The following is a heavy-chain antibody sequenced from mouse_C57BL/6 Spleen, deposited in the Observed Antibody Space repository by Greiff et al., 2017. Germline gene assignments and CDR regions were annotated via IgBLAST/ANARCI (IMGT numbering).Heavy chain of an antibody. D-gene: IGHD2-5*01. CDR1: GYTFTSYW. CDR2: IHPNSGST. V-gene: IGHV1-64*01. J-gene: IGHJ3*01. CDR3: AREGGYSNYAWFAY. Sequence: QVQLKQPGAELVKPGASVKLSCKASGYTFTSYWMHWVKQRPGQGLEWIGMIHPNSGSTNYNEKFKSKATLTVDKSSSTAYMQLSSLTSEDSAVYYCAREGGYSNYAWFAYWGQGTLVTVSA.